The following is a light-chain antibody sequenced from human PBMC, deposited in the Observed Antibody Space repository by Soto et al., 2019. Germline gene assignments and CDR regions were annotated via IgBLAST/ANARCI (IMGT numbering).Light chain of an antibody. CDR2: DVS. CDR3: SSYTSSSTYV. Sequence: QSALTQPASVSGSPGQSITISCTGTSSDVGGYNYVSWYQQYPGKVPKLMIYDVSYRPSGVSNRFSGSKSGNTASLTSSGLQAEDEADYYCSSYTSSSTYVFGTGTKLTVL. CDR1: SSDVGGYNY. V-gene: IGLV2-14*01. J-gene: IGLJ1*01.